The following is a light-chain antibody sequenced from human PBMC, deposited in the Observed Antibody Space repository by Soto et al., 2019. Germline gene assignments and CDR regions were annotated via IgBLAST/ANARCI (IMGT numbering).Light chain of an antibody. Sequence: QSALTQPASVSGSPGQSVTISCTGTSNDVGAFNFVSWYQQHPGKAPKLIIYEVNNRPSGVSSRFSGSKSGNTASLPISGLQAEDEADYYCNSYATTSARVFGGGTKVTVL. CDR3: NSYATTSARV. V-gene: IGLV2-14*01. CDR1: SNDVGAFNF. CDR2: EVN. J-gene: IGLJ3*02.